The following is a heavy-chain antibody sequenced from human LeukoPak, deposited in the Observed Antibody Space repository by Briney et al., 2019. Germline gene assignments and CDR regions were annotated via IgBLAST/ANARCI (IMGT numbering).Heavy chain of an antibody. CDR2: ISYDGSNK. CDR3: AKNLDRDGYNYQDY. CDR1: GFTFSSYG. V-gene: IGHV3-30*18. D-gene: IGHD5-24*01. Sequence: QAGGSLRLSCAASGFTFSSYGMHWVRQAPGKGLEWVAVISYDGSNKYYADSVKGRFTISRDNSKNTLYLQMNSLRAEDTAVYYCAKNLDRDGYNYQDYWGQGTLVTVSS. J-gene: IGHJ4*02.